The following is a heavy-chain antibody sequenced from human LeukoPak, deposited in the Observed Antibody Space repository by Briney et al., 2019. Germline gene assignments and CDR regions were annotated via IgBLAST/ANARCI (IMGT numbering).Heavy chain of an antibody. V-gene: IGHV4-59*08. J-gene: IGHJ4*02. CDR3: ARHLQYCSGGSCYSTFGFDY. CDR2: IYYSGST. D-gene: IGHD2-15*01. Sequence: SETLSLTCTVSGGSISSYYRSWVRQPPGKGLEWIGYIYYSGSTNYNLSLKSRVTISVHTSKKQLTLKLSSVTAADTAVYDYARHLQYCSGGSCYSTFGFDYWGQRALVTVSS. CDR1: GGSISSYY.